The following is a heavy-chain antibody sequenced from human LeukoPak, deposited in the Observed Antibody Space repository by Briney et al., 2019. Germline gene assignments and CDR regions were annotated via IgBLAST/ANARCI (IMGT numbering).Heavy chain of an antibody. D-gene: IGHD2-15*01. CDR3: ARGGGGYFDALDI. V-gene: IGHV3-72*01. CDR1: GFAFSDDF. Sequence: GGSLRLSCAVSGFAFSDDFMDWVRQAPGKGLEWVGRTRNKVNSYTTEYAASVKGRFTISRDDAKNSLYLQMNSLKTEDTAVYYCARGGGGYFDALDIWGQGTMVTVP. CDR2: TRNKVNSYTT. J-gene: IGHJ3*02.